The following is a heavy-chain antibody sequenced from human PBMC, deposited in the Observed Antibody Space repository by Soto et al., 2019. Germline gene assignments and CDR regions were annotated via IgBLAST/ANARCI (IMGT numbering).Heavy chain of an antibody. CDR2: ISPNTVDT. CDR1: GYSFTAYY. CDR3: ARADDYNNYRPKNY. D-gene: IGHD4-4*01. V-gene: IGHV1-2*02. Sequence: QVQLVQSGTEVKKPGASVRVSCKASGYSFTAYYLHWVRQAPGQGLEWVGWISPNTVDTNSAQKVHGRVTMTRDTSISTAFMELSRLTSDDTAVYYCARADDYNNYRPKNYWGQGTLVTVSS. J-gene: IGHJ4*02.